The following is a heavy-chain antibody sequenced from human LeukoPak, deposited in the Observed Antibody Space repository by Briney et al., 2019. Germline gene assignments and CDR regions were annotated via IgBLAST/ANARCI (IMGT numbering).Heavy chain of an antibody. CDR2: IYSSGST. Sequence: SETLSLTCAVYGGSFSGYYWSWIRQPPGKGLEWIGYIYSSGSTYYNPSLKSRVTISVDTSKNQFSLKLSSVTAADTAVYYCAGGDSSNWFDPWGQGTLVTVSS. CDR3: AGGDSSNWFDP. J-gene: IGHJ5*02. CDR1: GGSFSGYY. V-gene: IGHV4-59*06. D-gene: IGHD2-21*01.